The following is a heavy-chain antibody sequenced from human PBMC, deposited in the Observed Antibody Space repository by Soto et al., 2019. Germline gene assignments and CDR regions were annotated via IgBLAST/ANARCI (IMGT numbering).Heavy chain of an antibody. J-gene: IGHJ5*02. CDR1: GGSISTSNW. Sequence: QVQLQESGPGLVKPSETLSLTCAVSGGSISTSNWWSWVRQPPEQGLDWIGEFYHTGTTNYNPSFKSRVTISGDTSKNHLSLKLSSVTAADTAVYYCARGIRTWGEYVHNSFDPWGQGTLVTVSS. V-gene: IGHV4-4*02. CDR2: FYHTGTT. CDR3: ARGIRTWGEYVHNSFDP. D-gene: IGHD3-16*01.